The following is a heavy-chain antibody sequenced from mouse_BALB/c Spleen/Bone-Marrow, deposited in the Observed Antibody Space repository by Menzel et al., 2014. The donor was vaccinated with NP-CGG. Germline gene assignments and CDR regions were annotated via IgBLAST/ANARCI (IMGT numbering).Heavy chain of an antibody. CDR1: GYTFTDKW. V-gene: IGHV1-69*01. Sequence: QVQLQQSGAEFVMPGPSVKMSCKASGYTFTDKWMHWVKQRPGQGLEWIGAIDTSDSYINYNQKFKGKASLTVDASSSTAYMHLSSLTSDDSAVYYCARGGHDFSLDYWGQGTSVIVSS. CDR2: IDTSDSYI. J-gene: IGHJ4*01. CDR3: ARGGHDFSLDY. D-gene: IGHD2-4*01.